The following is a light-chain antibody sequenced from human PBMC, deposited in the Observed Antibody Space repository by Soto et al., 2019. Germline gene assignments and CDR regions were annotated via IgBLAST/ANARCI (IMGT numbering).Light chain of an antibody. CDR3: QQRRSCPRT. CDR1: QSVSKS. CDR2: DAS. J-gene: IGKJ2*01. V-gene: IGKV3-11*01. Sequence: EIVLTQSPATLSLSPGERATLSCRASQSVSKSLTWFQQKPGQAPRLLIYDASNRATDIPARFSGSGSGTDFTLTISSLEPEDFAVYYCQQRRSCPRTFGQGTKLEIK.